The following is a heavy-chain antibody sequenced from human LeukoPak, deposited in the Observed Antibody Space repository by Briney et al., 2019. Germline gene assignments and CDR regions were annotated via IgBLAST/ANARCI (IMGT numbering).Heavy chain of an antibody. Sequence: PGGSLRLSCAASGFTFSSSAMSWVRQAPGKGLEWVSAISNNGGYTYYADSVQGRFTISRDNSKSTLCLQMNSLRAEDTAVYYCARGGIGYCSSTSCFEPEVWGQGTTVTVSS. CDR2: ISNNGGYT. D-gene: IGHD2-2*01. J-gene: IGHJ6*02. CDR3: ARGGIGYCSSTSCFEPEV. V-gene: IGHV3-23*01. CDR1: GFTFSSSA.